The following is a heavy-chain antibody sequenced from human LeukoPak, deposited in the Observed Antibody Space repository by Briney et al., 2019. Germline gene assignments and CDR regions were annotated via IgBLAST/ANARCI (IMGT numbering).Heavy chain of an antibody. CDR1: GGSFSGYY. J-gene: IGHJ6*03. CDR2: INHSGST. CDR3: ARLIFRRPKQWPTQYYYYMDV. V-gene: IGHV4-34*01. Sequence: PSETLSLTCAVYGGSFSGYYWSWIRQPPGKGLEWIGEINHSGSTNYNPSLKSRVTISVDTSKNQFSLKLSSVTAADTAVYYCARLIFRRPKQWPTQYYYYMDVWGKGTTVTISS. D-gene: IGHD6-19*01.